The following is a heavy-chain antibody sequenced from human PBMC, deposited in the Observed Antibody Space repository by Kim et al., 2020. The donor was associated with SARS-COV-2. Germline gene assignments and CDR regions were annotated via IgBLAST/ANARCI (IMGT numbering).Heavy chain of an antibody. CDR2: IDPSDSYT. Sequence: GESLKISCKGSGYSFTSYWISWVRQMPGKGLEWMGRIDPSDSYTNYSPSFQGHVTISADKSISTAYLQWSSLKASDTAMYYCARLSLRYCSSTSCSLVDPWGQGTLVTVSS. V-gene: IGHV5-10-1*01. CDR3: ARLSLRYCSSTSCSLVDP. J-gene: IGHJ5*02. D-gene: IGHD2-2*01. CDR1: GYSFTSYW.